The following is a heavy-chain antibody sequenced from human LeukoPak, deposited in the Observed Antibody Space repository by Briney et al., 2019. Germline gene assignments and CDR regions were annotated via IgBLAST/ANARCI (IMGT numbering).Heavy chain of an antibody. CDR2: IYYSGST. V-gene: IGHV4-39*01. J-gene: IGHJ4*02. CDR3: ARHVYCSGGSCNLSYFDY. D-gene: IGHD2-15*01. Sequence: PSETLSLTCTVSGGSISSRSYYWGWIRQPPGKGLEWIGSIYYSGSTYYNLSLKSRVTISVDTSKNQFSLKLSSLTAADTAVYSCARHVYCSGGSCNLSYFDYWGQGTLVTVSS. CDR1: GGSISSRSYY.